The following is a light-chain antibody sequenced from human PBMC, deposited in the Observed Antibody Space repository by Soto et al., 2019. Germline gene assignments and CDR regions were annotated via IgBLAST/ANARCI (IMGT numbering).Light chain of an antibody. Sequence: DIQMTQSPSSLSASVGDRVTITCRASQSISSYLNWYQQKPGKAXKLLIYAASSLQSGVPSRFSGSGSGTDFTLTISSLQPEDFANYYCQQSYSTLTWTFGQGTKVDIK. CDR2: AAS. CDR1: QSISSY. V-gene: IGKV1-39*01. CDR3: QQSYSTLTWT. J-gene: IGKJ1*01.